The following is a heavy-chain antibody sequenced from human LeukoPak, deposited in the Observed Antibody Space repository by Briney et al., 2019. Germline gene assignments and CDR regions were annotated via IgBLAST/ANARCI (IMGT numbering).Heavy chain of an antibody. V-gene: IGHV3-66*02. CDR2: LYYGGDT. Sequence: GVSLRLSCAASGLSVSNTCMSWVRQAPGKGLEWISVLYYGGDTFYADSVEGRFTISSDKSKNTLYLQMNSLRPDDTAVYYCATEDAYSVHLWGQGTMVTVSS. CDR1: GLSVSNTC. J-gene: IGHJ3*01. D-gene: IGHD2-21*01. CDR3: ATEDAYSVHL.